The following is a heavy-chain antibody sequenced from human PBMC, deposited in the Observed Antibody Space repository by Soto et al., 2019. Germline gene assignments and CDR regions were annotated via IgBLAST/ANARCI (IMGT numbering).Heavy chain of an antibody. J-gene: IGHJ3*02. CDR3: AHPRGYGVFDAYDI. CDR2: LTAGGGTT. V-gene: IGHV3-23*01. Sequence: GGSLRLSCVASGFTFSTYAMNWVRQAPGKGLEWVSALTAGGGTTYYADSVKGRFTISRANSLNALYLQMNNLRVEDTAVYYCAHPRGYGVFDAYDIWGQGTMVTVSS. D-gene: IGHD4-17*01. CDR1: GFTFSTYA.